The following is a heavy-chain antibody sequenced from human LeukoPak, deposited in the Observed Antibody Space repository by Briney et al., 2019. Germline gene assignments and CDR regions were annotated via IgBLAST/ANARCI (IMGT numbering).Heavy chain of an antibody. CDR1: GYSFTSYW. V-gene: IGHV5-51*01. Sequence: GESLKISCKGSGYSFTSYWIGWVRQMPGKGLEWMGIIYPGDSDTRYSPSFQGHVTISADKSISTAYLEWSSLKASDTAIYFCARLDRGQQLPGEGFDFWGQGTLVTVSS. CDR3: ARLDRGQQLPGEGFDF. CDR2: IYPGDSDT. D-gene: IGHD6-13*01. J-gene: IGHJ4*02.